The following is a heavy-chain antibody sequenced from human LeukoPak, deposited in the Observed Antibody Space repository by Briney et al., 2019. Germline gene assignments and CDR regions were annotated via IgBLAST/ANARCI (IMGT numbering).Heavy chain of an antibody. CDR1: GFTFSSYG. D-gene: IGHD1-26*01. CDR3: ARDLLQGSYSPDAFDI. J-gene: IGHJ3*02. Sequence: PGRSLRLSCAASGFTFSSYGMHWVRQAPGKGLEWVAVIWYDGSNKYYADSVKGRFTISRDNSKSTLYLQMNSLRAEDTAVYYCARDLLQGSYSPDAFDIWGQGTMVTVSS. V-gene: IGHV3-33*01. CDR2: IWYDGSNK.